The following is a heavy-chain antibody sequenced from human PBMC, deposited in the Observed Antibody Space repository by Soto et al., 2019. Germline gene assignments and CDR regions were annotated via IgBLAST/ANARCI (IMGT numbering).Heavy chain of an antibody. V-gene: IGHV3-33*01. CDR3: AGGKYYFDY. D-gene: IGHD1-26*01. Sequence: QVHLVESGAGVVQPGRSLRLSCAASGFTFNNYGMHWARQAPGKGLEWVAFISYDGSNKYYPDSVKGRFTISRDNSKNTLYLQMNSLRAEDTAMYYCAGGKYYFDYCGQGTLVTVSS. J-gene: IGHJ4*02. CDR1: GFTFNNYG. CDR2: ISYDGSNK.